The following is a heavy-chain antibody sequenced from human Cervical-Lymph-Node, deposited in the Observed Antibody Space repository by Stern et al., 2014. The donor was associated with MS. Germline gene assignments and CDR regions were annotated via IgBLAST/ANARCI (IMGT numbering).Heavy chain of an antibody. Sequence: QVQLVESGAEVTKPGSSVKVSCKASGGTFSKFPSSWVRQAPGQALERMGGIFPVFGTPTYAQEFRGRVTITADVSTSTVYMELSSLRSDDTAVYYCALSSETSDRWYSLGYDLWGQGTLVTVSS. V-gene: IGHV1-69*01. D-gene: IGHD6-13*01. CDR2: IFPVFGTP. CDR3: ALSSETSDRWYSLGYDL. CDR1: GGTFSKFP. J-gene: IGHJ5*02.